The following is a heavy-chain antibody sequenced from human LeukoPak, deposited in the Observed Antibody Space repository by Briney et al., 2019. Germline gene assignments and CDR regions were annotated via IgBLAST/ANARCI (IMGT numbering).Heavy chain of an antibody. D-gene: IGHD6-19*01. CDR3: ARDGTEYSSGWCIDY. Sequence: ASVKVSCKASGYTFTSYYMHWVRQAPGQGLEWMGIINPSDGSTSYAQKFQGRVTMTRDTSTSTVYMELSSLRSEDTAVYYCARDGTEYSSGWCIDYWGQGTLVTVSS. V-gene: IGHV1-46*01. J-gene: IGHJ4*02. CDR2: INPSDGST. CDR1: GYTFTSYY.